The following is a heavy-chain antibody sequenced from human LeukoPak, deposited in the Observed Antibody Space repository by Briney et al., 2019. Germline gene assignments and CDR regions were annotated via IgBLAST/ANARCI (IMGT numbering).Heavy chain of an antibody. CDR3: ARDYDILTGYQANLDY. Sequence: SVKVSCKASGGTFSSYAISWVRQAPGQGLEWMGGIIPIFGTANYAQKFQGRVTITADESTSTAYMELSSLRSEDTAVYYCARDYDILTGYQANLDYWGQGTLVTVSS. CDR2: IIPIFGTA. D-gene: IGHD3-9*01. V-gene: IGHV1-69*13. J-gene: IGHJ4*02. CDR1: GGTFSSYA.